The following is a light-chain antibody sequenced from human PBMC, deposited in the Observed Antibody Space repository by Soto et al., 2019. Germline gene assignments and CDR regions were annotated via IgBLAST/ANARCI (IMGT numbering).Light chain of an antibody. Sequence: IVMTQSPSTLSVSPGERATLSCRASQSVSSNLAWYQQKPGQAPRLLIYGASTRATGIPARFSGSGSGTEFTLTISSLQSEDFEVYYCQQYGSSTGTFGQGTK. J-gene: IGKJ1*01. V-gene: IGKV3-15*01. CDR1: QSVSSN. CDR2: GAS. CDR3: QQYGSSTGT.